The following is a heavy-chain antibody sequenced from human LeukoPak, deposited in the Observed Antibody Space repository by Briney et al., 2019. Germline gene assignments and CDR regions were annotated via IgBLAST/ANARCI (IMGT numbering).Heavy chain of an antibody. CDR2: IWNDGTSQ. Sequence: GGSLRLSCAASGFTFSHYGMHWVRQAPGKGLEWVAVIWNDGTSQYYADSVKGRFTISRDDSQKTVYLEMNSLRTEDTAMYYCARDAQRGFDYSNSLRYWGQGTLVTVSS. D-gene: IGHD4-11*01. CDR3: ARDAQRGFDYSNSLRY. J-gene: IGHJ4*02. V-gene: IGHV3-33*01. CDR1: GFTFSHYG.